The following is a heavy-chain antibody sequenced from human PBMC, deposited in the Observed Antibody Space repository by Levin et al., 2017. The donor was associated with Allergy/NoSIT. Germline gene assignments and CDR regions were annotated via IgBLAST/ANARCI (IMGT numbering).Heavy chain of an antibody. Sequence: SQTLSLPFPFSFSSLLLFFSSFSFFLPPPFFFLSFVGLISHSGTTFYNPSLKSRVAISVDTSKNHFSLHLNSVTAADTGVYYCVGQGPYSHGSGSFDNWGQGTLVTISS. CDR1: FSSLLLFFSS. CDR2: ISHSGTT. D-gene: IGHD3-22*01. CDR3: VGQGPYSHGSGSFDN. V-gene: IGHV4-39*02. J-gene: IGHJ4*02.